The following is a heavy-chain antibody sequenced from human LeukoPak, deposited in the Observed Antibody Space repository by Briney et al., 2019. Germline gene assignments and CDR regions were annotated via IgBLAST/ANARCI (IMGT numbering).Heavy chain of an antibody. CDR1: XXIFXXXX. CDR2: INSNSNYM. V-gene: IGHV3-21*01. J-gene: IGHJ3*02. Sequence: RLSCXASXXIFXXXXXXWVXXXXGXXXXWVSSINSNSNYMSYADXVKGRFTISRDNAKNSLYLQMTSLRAEDTAAYYCARSXXXAFDMWGQXTXVTXX. CDR3: ARSXXXAFDM.